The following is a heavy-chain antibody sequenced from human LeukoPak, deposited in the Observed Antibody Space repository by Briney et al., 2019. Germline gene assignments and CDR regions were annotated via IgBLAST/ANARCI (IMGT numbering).Heavy chain of an antibody. Sequence: GGSLRLSCAASGFTVSSNYMSWVRQAPGKGLEWVSVIYSGGSTYYADSVKARFTISRDNAKNSLYLQMNSLRAEDTAVYYCAELGITMIRGVWGKGSTVTISS. V-gene: IGHV3-53*01. CDR2: IYSGGST. CDR3: AELGITMIRGV. CDR1: GFTVSSNY. D-gene: IGHD3-22*01. J-gene: IGHJ6*04.